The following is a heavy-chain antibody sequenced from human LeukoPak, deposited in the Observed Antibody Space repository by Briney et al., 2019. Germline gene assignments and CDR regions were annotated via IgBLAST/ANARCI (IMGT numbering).Heavy chain of an antibody. CDR3: AKNSVAGTGEFDY. CDR1: GFTFSSYG. V-gene: IGHV3-30*18. D-gene: IGHD6-19*01. Sequence: TGRSLRLSCAASGFTFSSYGMHWVRQAPGKGLEWVAVISYDGGNKYYADSVKGRFTISRDNSKSTLYLQMNSLRAEDTAVYYCAKNSVAGTGEFDYWGQGTLVTVSS. J-gene: IGHJ4*02. CDR2: ISYDGGNK.